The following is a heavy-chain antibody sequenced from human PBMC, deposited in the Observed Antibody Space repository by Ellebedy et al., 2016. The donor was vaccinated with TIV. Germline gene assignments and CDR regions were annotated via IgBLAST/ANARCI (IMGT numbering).Heavy chain of an antibody. Sequence: PGGSLRLSCAASGFTFSSYSMNWVRQAAGKGLEWVANTKQDGSEKYYVDSVMGRFTISRDNAKNSLYLQMNSLRAEDTAVYYCSRGGGCGGGTCYYPDFWGQGTLVTVSS. D-gene: IGHD2-15*01. CDR1: GFTFSSYS. CDR3: SRGGGCGGGTCYYPDF. CDR2: TKQDGSEK. J-gene: IGHJ4*02. V-gene: IGHV3-7*01.